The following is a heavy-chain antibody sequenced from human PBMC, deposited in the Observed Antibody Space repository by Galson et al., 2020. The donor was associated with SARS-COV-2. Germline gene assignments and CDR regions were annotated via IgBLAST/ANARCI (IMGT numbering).Heavy chain of an antibody. CDR3: AKGRSYDILTGYYDY. CDR1: GFTFSSYA. Sequence: GESLKISCAASGFTFSSYAMSWVRQAPGKGLEWVSAISGSGGSTYYADSVKGRFTISRDNSKNTLYLQMNSLRAEDTAVYYCAKGRSYDILTGYYDYWGQGTLVTVSS. J-gene: IGHJ4*02. V-gene: IGHV3-23*01. CDR2: ISGSGGST. D-gene: IGHD3-9*01.